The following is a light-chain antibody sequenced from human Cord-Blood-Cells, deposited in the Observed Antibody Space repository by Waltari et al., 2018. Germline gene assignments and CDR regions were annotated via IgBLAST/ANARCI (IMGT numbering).Light chain of an antibody. V-gene: IGKV1-13*02. Sequence: AIQLTQSPSSLSASVGDRVTITCRASQGISSALAWYQQKPWKAPKLLIYDASSLESGVPSRFSGSGSVTDFTLTISSLQPEDFATYYCQQFNSYPPVTFGGGTKVEIK. CDR2: DAS. J-gene: IGKJ4*01. CDR3: QQFNSYPPVT. CDR1: QGISSA.